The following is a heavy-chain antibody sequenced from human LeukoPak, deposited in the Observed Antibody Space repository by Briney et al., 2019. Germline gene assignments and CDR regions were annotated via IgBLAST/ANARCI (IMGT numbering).Heavy chain of an antibody. D-gene: IGHD2-15*01. J-gene: IGHJ4*02. CDR2: IIPIFGTA. V-gene: IGHV1-69*01. Sequence: SVKVSCKASGGTFSSYAISWVRQAPGQGLEWMGGIIPIFGTANYAQKFQGRVTITADESTSTAYIELSSLRSEDTAVYYCARGKNCSGGSCYLPTGWGQGTLVTVSS. CDR1: GGTFSSYA. CDR3: ARGKNCSGGSCYLPTG.